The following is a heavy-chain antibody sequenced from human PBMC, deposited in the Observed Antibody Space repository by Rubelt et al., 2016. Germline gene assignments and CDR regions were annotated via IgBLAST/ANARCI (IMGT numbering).Heavy chain of an antibody. CDR3: ARGRRGSSSWLGRDYYGMDV. D-gene: IGHD6-13*01. CDR2: INHSGST. V-gene: IGHV4-34*01. J-gene: IGHJ6*02. Sequence: QVQLQQWGAGLLKPSETLSLTCAVYGGSFSGYYWSWIRQPPGKGLEWIGEINHSGSTHYNPALKSRVTISLDASKNQFSWKLSSVTSADTAVYYCARGRRGSSSWLGRDYYGMDVWGQGTTVTVSS. CDR1: GGSFSGYY.